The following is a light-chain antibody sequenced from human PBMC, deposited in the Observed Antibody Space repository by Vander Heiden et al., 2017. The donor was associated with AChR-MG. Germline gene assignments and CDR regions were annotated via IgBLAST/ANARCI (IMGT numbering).Light chain of an antibody. J-gene: IGKJ1*01. CDR1: QSISSW. CDR3: QQYNSYPWT. V-gene: IGKV1-5*03. Sequence: DIQMTQSPSTLSASVEDRVTITCRATQSISSWLVWYQQKPGKAPKLLIYKASSLESGVPSKFSGSGSGTEFTLTISGLQPDDFATYYCQQYNSYPWTFGQGTKVEIK. CDR2: KAS.